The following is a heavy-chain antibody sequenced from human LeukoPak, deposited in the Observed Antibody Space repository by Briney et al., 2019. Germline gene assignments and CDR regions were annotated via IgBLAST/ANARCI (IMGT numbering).Heavy chain of an antibody. D-gene: IGHD5-12*01. CDR2: MNPNSGNT. V-gene: IGHV1-8*01. CDR1: GYTFTSYD. Sequence: ASVKVSCKASGYTFTSYDINWVRQATGQGLEWMGWMNPNSGNTGYAQKFQGRVTMTRNTSISTAYMELSSLRSEDTAVYYCARGLRGSFEDRYGMDVWGQGTTVTVSS. J-gene: IGHJ6*02. CDR3: ARGLRGSFEDRYGMDV.